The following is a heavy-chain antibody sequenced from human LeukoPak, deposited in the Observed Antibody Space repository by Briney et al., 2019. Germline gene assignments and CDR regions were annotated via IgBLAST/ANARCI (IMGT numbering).Heavy chain of an antibody. Sequence: SCKVSGYTLTELSMHWVRQAPGKGLEWVAFIRYDGSNKYYADSVKGRFTISRDNSKNTLYLQMNSLRAEDTAVYYCAKEHSSSWYGREYFDYWGQGTLVTVSS. D-gene: IGHD6-13*01. CDR3: AKEHSSSWYGREYFDY. J-gene: IGHJ4*02. CDR2: IRYDGSNK. CDR1: GYTLTELS. V-gene: IGHV3-30*02.